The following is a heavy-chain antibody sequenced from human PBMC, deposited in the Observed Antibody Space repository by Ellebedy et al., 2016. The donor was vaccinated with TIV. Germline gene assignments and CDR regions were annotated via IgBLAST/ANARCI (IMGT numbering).Heavy chain of an antibody. D-gene: IGHD5-12*01. CDR1: GVTFSSYG. CDR2: ISHDGQTQ. CDR3: VRAPRGQYYFDY. Sequence: GGSLRLSXAASGVTFSSYGMHWVRQAPGKGLEWVAVISHDGQTQFYADSVKGRFTISRDNSKNTVYLQMSSLRVDDTAVYYCVRAPRGQYYFDYWGQGTLVTVSS. J-gene: IGHJ4*02. V-gene: IGHV3-30*03.